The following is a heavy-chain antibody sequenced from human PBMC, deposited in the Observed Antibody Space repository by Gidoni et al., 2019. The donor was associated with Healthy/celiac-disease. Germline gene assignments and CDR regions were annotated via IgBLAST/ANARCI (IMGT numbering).Heavy chain of an antibody. CDR2: INHSGST. D-gene: IGHD6-13*01. Sequence: QVQLHPWGACLVNPSETLSLTCAVYGGSFSGYYWSWIRQPPGKGLEWIGEINHSGSTNYNPSLKSRVTISVDTSKNQFSLKLSSVTAADTAVYYCARSSKADYWGQGTLVTVSS. CDR1: GGSFSGYY. CDR3: ARSSKADY. V-gene: IGHV4-34*01. J-gene: IGHJ4*02.